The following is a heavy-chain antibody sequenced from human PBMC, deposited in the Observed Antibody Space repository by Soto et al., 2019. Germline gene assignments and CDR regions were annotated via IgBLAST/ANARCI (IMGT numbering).Heavy chain of an antibody. D-gene: IGHD1-26*01. J-gene: IGHJ3*02. V-gene: IGHV1-69*06. CDR3: DMVVGATPGGAFDI. Sequence: GASVQVSRKASGGTFSSYAISWVRQAPGQGLEWMGGIIPIFGTANYPQKFQGRVTITADKSTSTAYMELSSLRSEDTAVYYCDMVVGATPGGAFDIWGQGTMVTVSS. CDR2: IIPIFGTA. CDR1: GGTFSSYA.